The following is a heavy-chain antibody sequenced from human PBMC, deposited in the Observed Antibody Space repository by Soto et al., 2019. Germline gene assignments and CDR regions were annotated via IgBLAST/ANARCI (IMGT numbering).Heavy chain of an antibody. CDR3: ARESEDLTSNFDY. CDR1: GFTFPRYS. V-gene: IGHV3-21*01. J-gene: IGHJ4*02. Sequence: LRLSCAASGFTFPRYSMNWVRQAPGKGLEWVSSISSTTNYIYYADSMKGRFTVSRDNAKNPVYLDMNSLSAEDTAVYYCARESEDLTSNFDYWGQGTLVTVSS. CDR2: ISSTTNYI.